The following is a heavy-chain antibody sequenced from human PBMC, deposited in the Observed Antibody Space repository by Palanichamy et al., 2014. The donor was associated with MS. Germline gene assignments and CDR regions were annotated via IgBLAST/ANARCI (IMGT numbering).Heavy chain of an antibody. CDR1: GFSLSSHP. CDR2: ISRSSSTI. Sequence: EVQLEESGGGLVQPGGSLRLSCGASGFSLSSHPMNWVRQAPGKGLEWISHISRSSSTIYYADSVRGRFTISRDNAKNSLYLQMNSLRAEDTAVYYCARRGQDYHAMDVWGQGTTVTVSS. J-gene: IGHJ6*02. V-gene: IGHV3-48*01. CDR3: ARRGQDYHAMDV.